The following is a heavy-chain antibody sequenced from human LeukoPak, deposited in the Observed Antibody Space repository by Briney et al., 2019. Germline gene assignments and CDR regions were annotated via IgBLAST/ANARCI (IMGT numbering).Heavy chain of an antibody. D-gene: IGHD3-3*01. J-gene: IGHJ5*02. Sequence: GESLRLSCVASGFSFSDCAMSWIRQSPAKGLEWVSSISGSGGSTHYADSVKGRSTISRDNSKNTLFLQVNSLRGEDMGRYYCVKGGQRYDFWRFDHWGQGTLVAVSS. CDR1: GFSFSDCA. CDR2: ISGSGGST. CDR3: VKGGQRYDFWRFDH. V-gene: IGHV3-23*01.